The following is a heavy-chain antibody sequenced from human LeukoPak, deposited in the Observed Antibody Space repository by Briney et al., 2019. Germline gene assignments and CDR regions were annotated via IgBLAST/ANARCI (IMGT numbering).Heavy chain of an antibody. CDR2: ISSNGGST. V-gene: IGHV3-64*01. D-gene: IGHD3-10*01. Sequence: GGSLRLSCAASGFTFSSYAMHWVRQAPGKGLEYVSAISSNGGSTYYANSVKGRFTISRDNSKNTLYLQMGSLRAEDMAVYYCARDAQVYYGSGSHAFDIWGQGTMVTVSS. CDR3: ARDAQVYYGSGSHAFDI. J-gene: IGHJ3*02. CDR1: GFTFSSYA.